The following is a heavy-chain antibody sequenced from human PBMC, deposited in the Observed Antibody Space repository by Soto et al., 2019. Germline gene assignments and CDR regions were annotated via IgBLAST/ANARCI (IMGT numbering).Heavy chain of an antibody. CDR1: GFSLSNARMG. Sequence: SGPTLVNPTEPLTLTCTVSGFSLSNARMGVSWIRQPPGKALEWLAHIFSNDEKSYSTSLKSRLTISKDTSKSQVVLTMTNMDPVDTATYYCAWIPPDYDYVWGSYRQYYFDYWGQGTLVTVSS. V-gene: IGHV2-26*01. CDR3: AWIPPDYDYVWGSYRQYYFDY. J-gene: IGHJ4*02. D-gene: IGHD3-16*02. CDR2: IFSNDEK.